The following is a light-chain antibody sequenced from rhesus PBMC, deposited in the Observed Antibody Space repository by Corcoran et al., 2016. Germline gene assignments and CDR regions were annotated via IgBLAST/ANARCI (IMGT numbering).Light chain of an antibody. Sequence: DIQLTQSPSSLSASVGDRVTITCRPSENVNNHLNWYQKKPGKVPNLLIYKESTLQTGVPSRFSGSGSGIDYTFTISSLQPEDVATYFCQQGYDTPYSFGQGTKVEIK. J-gene: IGKJ2*01. CDR1: ENVNNH. CDR2: KES. V-gene: IGKV1-74*01. CDR3: QQGYDTPYS.